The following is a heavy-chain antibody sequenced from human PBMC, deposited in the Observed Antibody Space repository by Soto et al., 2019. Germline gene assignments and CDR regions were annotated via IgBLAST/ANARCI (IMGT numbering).Heavy chain of an antibody. D-gene: IGHD3-10*01. V-gene: IGHV4-38-2*02. J-gene: IGHJ4*01. CDR3: VALWFGELAFNY. CDR1: GYSISSGYY. CDR2: VYHNGIM. Sequence: PSETLSLTCSVSGYSISSGYYWGWVRQAPGKGLEWLGSVYHNGIMFHNPSFQSRVTISVDTSKNQFSLNLRSVTAADTAVYYCVALWFGELAFNYWGHGILVTVSS.